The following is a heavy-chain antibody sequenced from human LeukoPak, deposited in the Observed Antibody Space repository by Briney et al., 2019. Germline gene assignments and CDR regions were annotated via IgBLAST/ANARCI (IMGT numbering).Heavy chain of an antibody. Sequence: SEALSLTCAVYGGSFSGNYWTLIRQTPGRGLEWIGESSPTGDITGYNPSLKGRATISVDSSKNQFSLKLTSVTAADTGVYYCARVPDFVARPCDSWGPGTLVTVSS. V-gene: IGHV4-34*01. D-gene: IGHD3-16*02. J-gene: IGHJ4*02. CDR1: GGSFSGNY. CDR3: ARVPDFVARPCDS. CDR2: SSPTGDIT.